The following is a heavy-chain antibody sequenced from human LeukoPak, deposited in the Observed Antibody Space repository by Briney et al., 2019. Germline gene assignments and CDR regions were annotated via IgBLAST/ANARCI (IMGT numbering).Heavy chain of an antibody. CDR2: IYYSGST. J-gene: IGHJ6*03. V-gene: IGHV4-59*02. D-gene: IGHD3-9*01. Sequence: SETLSLTCTVSGGSVSSHYWSWIRQPPGKGLEWIGYIYYSGSTNYNPSLKSRVTISVDTSKNQFSLKLSSVTAADTAVYYCARATYYYDILTGPYYYYYMDVWGKGTTVTVSS. CDR3: ARATYYYDILTGPYYYYYMDV. CDR1: GGSVSSHY.